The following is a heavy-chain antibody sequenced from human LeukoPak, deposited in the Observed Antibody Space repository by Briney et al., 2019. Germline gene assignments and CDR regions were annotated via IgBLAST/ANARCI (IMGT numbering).Heavy chain of an antibody. Sequence: GGSLRLSCAASGFTFGDYGMSWVRQAPGKGLEWVSGINWNGGSTGYAHSVKGRFTISRDNAKNSLYLQMNSLRAEDTALYYCARDDDYSNLSPFVFWGQGTLVTVSS. CDR1: GFTFGDYG. CDR2: INWNGGST. J-gene: IGHJ4*02. V-gene: IGHV3-20*04. D-gene: IGHD4-11*01. CDR3: ARDDDYSNLSPFVF.